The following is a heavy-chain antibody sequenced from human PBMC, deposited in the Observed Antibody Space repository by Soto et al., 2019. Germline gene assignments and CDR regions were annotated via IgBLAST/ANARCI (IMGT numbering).Heavy chain of an antibody. V-gene: IGHV1-18*01. J-gene: IGHJ4*02. CDR3: ARGRYGDY. CDR1: GYAFTTYG. CDR2: ISAHSGNT. Sequence: QVHLVQSGAEVKNPGASVKVSCKGSGYAFTTYGITWVRQAPGQGLEWMGWISAHSGNTNYAQKLQGRVTVTRDTSTSTAYMELRSLRSDDTAVYYCARGRYGDYWGQGALVTVSS. D-gene: IGHD1-1*01.